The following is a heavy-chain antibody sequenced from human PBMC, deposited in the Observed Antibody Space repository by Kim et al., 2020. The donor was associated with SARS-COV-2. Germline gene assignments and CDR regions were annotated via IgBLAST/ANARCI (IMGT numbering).Heavy chain of an antibody. CDR1: GDSISSYY. D-gene: IGHD6-13*01. V-gene: IGHV4-59*01. CDR2: IYYTGNT. Sequence: SETLSLTCTVSGDSISSYYWNWIRPRLGKGLEWIAYIYYTGNTNYNPSLKSRVTIYVDTSTNQFSLKLSSVTAADTAVYYCAREQSSSSWFNGWFDPWGQGTLVTVSS. CDR3: AREQSSSSWFNGWFDP. J-gene: IGHJ5*02.